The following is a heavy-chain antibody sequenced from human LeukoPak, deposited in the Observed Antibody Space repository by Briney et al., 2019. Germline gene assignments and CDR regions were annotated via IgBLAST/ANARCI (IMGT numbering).Heavy chain of an antibody. CDR2: FDPEDGET. D-gene: IGHD1-26*01. J-gene: IGHJ4*02. V-gene: IGHV1-24*01. CDR1: GYTLTELS. Sequence: ASVTVSCTVSGYTLTELSMHWVRQAPGKGLEWMGGFDPEDGETIYAQKFQGRVTMTEDTSTDTAYMELSSLRSEDTAVYYCATGYILWELPGYWGQGTLVTVSS. CDR3: ATGYILWELPGY.